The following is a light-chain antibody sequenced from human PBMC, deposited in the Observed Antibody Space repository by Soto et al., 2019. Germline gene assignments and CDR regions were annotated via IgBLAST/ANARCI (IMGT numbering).Light chain of an antibody. CDR2: YDS. V-gene: IGLV3-21*04. Sequence: SYELTQPPSVSVAPGKKARITCGGNNIGSKSVHWYQQKPGQAPVLVIYYDSDRPSGIPERFSGSNSGNTATLTISRVEAGDEVDYYCQVWDSSSDHYVFGTGTKVTVL. CDR3: QVWDSSSDHYV. J-gene: IGLJ1*01. CDR1: NIGSKS.